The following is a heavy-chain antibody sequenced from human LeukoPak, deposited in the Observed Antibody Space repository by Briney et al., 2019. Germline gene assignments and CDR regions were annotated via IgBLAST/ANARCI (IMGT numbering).Heavy chain of an antibody. CDR1: GFTFGSYW. CDR3: ARCNYYDSSRFPTSFEN. Sequence: GGSLRLSCAASGFTFGSYWMTWVRQAPGKGLEWVANIKEDESEKYYVDSVRGRFTISRDNAKNSLYLQMNNLRAGDAAVYYCARCNYYDSSRFPTSFENWGHGTLVTVSS. J-gene: IGHJ4*01. D-gene: IGHD3-22*01. V-gene: IGHV3-7*01. CDR2: IKEDESEK.